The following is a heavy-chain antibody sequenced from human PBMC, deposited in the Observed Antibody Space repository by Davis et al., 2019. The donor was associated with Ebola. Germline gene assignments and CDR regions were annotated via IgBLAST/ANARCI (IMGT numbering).Heavy chain of an antibody. D-gene: IGHD2-2*01. J-gene: IGHJ4*02. CDR2: INHSGST. CDR3: ARLGYCSSTSCPAHLGY. V-gene: IGHV4-34*01. CDR1: GGSFSGYY. Sequence: PSETLSLTCAVYGGSFSGYYWSWIRQPPGKGLEWIGEINHSGSTNYNPSLKSRVTISVDTSKNQFSLKLSSVTAADTAVYYCARLGYCSSTSCPAHLGYWGQGTLVTVSS.